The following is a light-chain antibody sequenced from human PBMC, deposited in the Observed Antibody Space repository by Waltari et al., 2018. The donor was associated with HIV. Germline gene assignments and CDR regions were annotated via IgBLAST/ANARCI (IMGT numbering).Light chain of an antibody. V-gene: IGKV2-28*01. Sequence: DIVMTQYQLSLPVTPGAPASISCRSSQSLLHSNGYNYLDWYLQQPGQSPQLLIYLGSNRASGVPDRFSGSGSGTDFTLKISRVEAEDVGVYYCMQALQTKYTFGQGTKLEVK. CDR2: LGS. CDR3: MQALQTKYT. J-gene: IGKJ2*01. CDR1: QSLLHSNGYNY.